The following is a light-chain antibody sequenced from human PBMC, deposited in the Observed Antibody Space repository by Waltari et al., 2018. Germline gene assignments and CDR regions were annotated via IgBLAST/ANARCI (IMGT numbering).Light chain of an antibody. Sequence: DIVMTQTPLSLPVTLGEQDSISCRSSQSLLDSEDGNTYLEWYLQKPGQSPQLLIYEVSNRASGVPDRFSGSGSDTDFTLKISRVEAEDVGVYYCMQALEFPYSFGQGTKVEIK. CDR1: QSLLDSEDGNTY. V-gene: IGKV2-40*01. J-gene: IGKJ2*03. CDR3: MQALEFPYS. CDR2: EVS.